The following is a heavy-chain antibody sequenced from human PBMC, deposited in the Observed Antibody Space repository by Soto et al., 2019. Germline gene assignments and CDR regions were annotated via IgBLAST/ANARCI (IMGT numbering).Heavy chain of an antibody. CDR2: IQQDGSEK. CDR3: ARVRYGGYSYYFDY. Sequence: GGSLRLSCAVSGFTFRRFWMVWVRQAPGRGLEWVANIQQDGSEKYYVDSVKGRFTMSKDNVKNSLYLQMNSLGAEDTAVYYCARVRYGGYSYYFDYWGQGALVTVSS. D-gene: IGHD4-17*01. J-gene: IGHJ4*02. V-gene: IGHV3-7*03. CDR1: GFTFRRFW.